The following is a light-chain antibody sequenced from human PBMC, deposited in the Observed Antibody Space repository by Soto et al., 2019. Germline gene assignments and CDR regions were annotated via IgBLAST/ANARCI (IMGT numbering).Light chain of an antibody. CDR2: EVS. Sequence: SPRRPPASVCGSPGQSNSISCTGTSSDVCGYNYVSWYQQHPGKAPKLMIYEVSNRPSGVSNRLSGSKSGNSASLTISGLQAEDEADYYCSSYTSSSTLVFGTGTKV. V-gene: IGLV2-14*01. CDR3: SSYTSSSTLV. J-gene: IGLJ1*01. CDR1: SSDVCGYNY.